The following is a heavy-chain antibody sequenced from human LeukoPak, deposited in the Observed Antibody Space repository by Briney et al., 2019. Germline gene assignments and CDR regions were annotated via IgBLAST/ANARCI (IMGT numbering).Heavy chain of an antibody. CDR3: ARDLLNEGNHLDY. CDR1: GLTVSSNY. Sequence: LRLSCAASGLTVSSNYMSWIRQPPGKGLEWIGEINHSGSTNYNPSLKSRVTISVDTSKNQFSLKLSSVTAADTAVYYCARDLLNEGNHLDYWGQGTLVTVSS. D-gene: IGHD4-23*01. V-gene: IGHV4-34*09. CDR2: INHSGST. J-gene: IGHJ4*02.